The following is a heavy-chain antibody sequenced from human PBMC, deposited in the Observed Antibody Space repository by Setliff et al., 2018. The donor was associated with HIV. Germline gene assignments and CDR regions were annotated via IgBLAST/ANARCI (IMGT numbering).Heavy chain of an antibody. D-gene: IGHD3-16*02. CDR3: AREGEIRLGELSVDY. V-gene: IGHV4-59*11. CDR2: IYYSGST. J-gene: IGHJ4*02. Sequence: SETLSLTCTVSGGSISSHYWSWIRQPPGKGLEWIGSIYYSGSTNYNPSLKSRVTISVDTSKNQFSLKLSSVTAADTAVYYCAREGEIRLGELSVDYWGQGTLVTVSS. CDR1: GGSISSHY.